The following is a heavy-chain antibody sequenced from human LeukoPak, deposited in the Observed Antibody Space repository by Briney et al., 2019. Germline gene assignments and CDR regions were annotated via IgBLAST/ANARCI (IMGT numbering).Heavy chain of an antibody. J-gene: IGHJ5*02. V-gene: IGHV1-69*13. CDR2: IIPIFGTA. CDR1: GGTFSSYA. Sequence: ASVKVSCKASGGTFSSYAISWVRQAPGQGLEWMGGIIPIFGTANYAQKFQGRVTITADESTSTAYVELSSLRSEDTAVYYCARDQRPSSSWYPYNWFDLWGQGTLVTVSS. CDR3: ARDQRPSSSWYPYNWFDL. D-gene: IGHD6-13*01.